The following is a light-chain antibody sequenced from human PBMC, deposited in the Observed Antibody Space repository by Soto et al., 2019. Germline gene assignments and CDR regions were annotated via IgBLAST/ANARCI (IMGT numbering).Light chain of an antibody. CDR2: EVN. CDR3: CSYEGSNNCGV. J-gene: IGLJ3*02. Sequence: QSALTQPPSASGSPGQSVTISSTGTSSNVGGFNYVSWYQQHPGKAPNLMIYEVNKRPSGVPDRFSGSKSGNTASLPVSGRQAEDEADYYCCSYEGSNNCGVFGGGTKLTFL. CDR1: SSNVGGFNY. V-gene: IGLV2-8*01.